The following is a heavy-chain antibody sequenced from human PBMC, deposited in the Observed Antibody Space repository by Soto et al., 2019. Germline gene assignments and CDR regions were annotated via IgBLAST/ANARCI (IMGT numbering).Heavy chain of an antibody. CDR3: AREGVGALERDYYYGMDV. J-gene: IGHJ6*02. Sequence: QVQLVQSGAEVKKPGASVKVSCKASGYTFTSYGISWVRQAPGQGLEWMGWISAYNGNTNYAQKLQGRVTMTTDTSTSTAHMELRSLRSDDTAVYYCAREGVGALERDYYYGMDVWGQGTTVTVSS. D-gene: IGHD1-26*01. CDR1: GYTFTSYG. V-gene: IGHV1-18*01. CDR2: ISAYNGNT.